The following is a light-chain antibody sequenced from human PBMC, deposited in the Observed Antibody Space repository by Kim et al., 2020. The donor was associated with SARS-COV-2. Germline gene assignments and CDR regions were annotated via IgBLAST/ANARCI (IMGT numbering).Light chain of an antibody. CDR2: ATS. Sequence: ASVGDRVTLTCRASQGITKSVAWYQQRPGKAPNLLIYATSYLQSGVPSRFSGSGSGAEFTLTISSLQPEDFATYYCQRLNSYLWTFGQGTKVDIK. J-gene: IGKJ1*01. V-gene: IGKV1-9*01. CDR1: QGITKS. CDR3: QRLNSYLWT.